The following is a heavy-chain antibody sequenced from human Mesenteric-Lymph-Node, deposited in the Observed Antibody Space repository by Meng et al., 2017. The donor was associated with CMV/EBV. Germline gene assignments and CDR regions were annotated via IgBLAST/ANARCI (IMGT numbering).Heavy chain of an antibody. J-gene: IGHJ5*02. CDR2: IYYSGST. Sequence: SPSLTCTVSGGSISSSSYYWGWIRQPPGKGLEWIGSIYYSGSTYYNPSLKSRVTISVDTSKNQFSLKLSSVTAADTAVYYCARQEGGYCSSTSCANWFDPWGQGTLVTVSS. CDR3: ARQEGGYCSSTSCANWFDP. D-gene: IGHD2-2*01. V-gene: IGHV4-39*01. CDR1: GGSISSSSYY.